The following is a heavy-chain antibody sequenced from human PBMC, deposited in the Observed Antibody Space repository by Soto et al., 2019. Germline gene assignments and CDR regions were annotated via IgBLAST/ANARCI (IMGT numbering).Heavy chain of an antibody. CDR3: AKDVSHNFDY. J-gene: IGHJ4*02. CDR1: GFTFSHYA. V-gene: IGHV3-30*18. CDR2: MSYEGSNE. Sequence: QVQLVESGGGVVQPGRSLRLSCAASGFTFSHYAMHWVRQAPGKGLEWVALMSYEGSNEYYADSVKGRFTISRDNSKNTLYLQMNSLRDEDTAVYYCAKDVSHNFDYWGQGTLVTVSS.